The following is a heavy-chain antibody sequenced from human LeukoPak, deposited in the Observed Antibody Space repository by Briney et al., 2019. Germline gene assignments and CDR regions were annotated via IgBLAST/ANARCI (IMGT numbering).Heavy chain of an antibody. J-gene: IGHJ5*02. V-gene: IGHV4-34*01. Sequence: KPSETLSLTCAVYGGSFSGYYWTWIRQPPGKGLEWIGEINHRGSTDYNPSLKSRLTISVDTSKNQFSLKLSSVTAADTAVYYCARDLAVAAGRFDPWGQGTLVTVSS. CDR1: GGSFSGYY. CDR3: ARDLAVAAGRFDP. CDR2: INHRGST. D-gene: IGHD6-19*01.